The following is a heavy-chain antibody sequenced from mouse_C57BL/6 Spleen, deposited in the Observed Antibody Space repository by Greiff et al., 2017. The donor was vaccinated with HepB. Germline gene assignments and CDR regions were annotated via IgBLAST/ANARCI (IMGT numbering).Heavy chain of an antibody. D-gene: IGHD2-4*01. J-gene: IGHJ3*01. CDR2: INPYNGDT. V-gene: IGHV1-20*01. Sequence: EVQLQQSGPELVKPGDSVKISCKASGYSFTGYFMNWVMQSHGKSLEWIGRINPYNGDTFYNQKFKGKATLTVDKSSSTAHMELRSLTSEDSAVYYCARRAYDYDEFAYWGQGTLVTVSA. CDR3: ARRAYDYDEFAY. CDR1: GYSFTGYF.